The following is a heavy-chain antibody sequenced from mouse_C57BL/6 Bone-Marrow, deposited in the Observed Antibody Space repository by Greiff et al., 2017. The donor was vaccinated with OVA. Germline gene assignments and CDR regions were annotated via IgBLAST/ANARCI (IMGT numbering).Heavy chain of an antibody. CDR3: AREGDLNYFDY. J-gene: IGHJ2*01. D-gene: IGHD2-13*01. CDR2: IYYSGTI. Sequence: EVMLVESGPGLVKPSQTVFLTCTVTGISITTGNYRWSWIRQFPGNKLEWIGYIYYSGTITYNPTLTSRTTITRDIPKNQFCLEMNSLTAKDTATYYGAREGDLNYFDYWGQGTTLTVSS. V-gene: IGHV3-5*01. CDR1: GISITTGNYR.